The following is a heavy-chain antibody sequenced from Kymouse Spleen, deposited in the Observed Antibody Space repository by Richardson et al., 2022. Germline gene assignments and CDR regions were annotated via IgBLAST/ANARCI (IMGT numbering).Heavy chain of an antibody. D-gene: IGHD6-13*01. CDR1: GGSISSSSYY. CDR3: ARQFPWQQLDY. V-gene: IGHV4-39*01. Sequence: QLQLQESGPGLVKPSETLSLTCTVSGGSISSSSYYWGWIRQPPGKGLEWIGSIYYSGSTYYNPSLKSRVTISVDTSKNQFSLKLSSVTAADTAVYYCARQFPWQQLDYWGQGTLVTVSS. J-gene: IGHJ4*02. CDR2: IYYSGST.